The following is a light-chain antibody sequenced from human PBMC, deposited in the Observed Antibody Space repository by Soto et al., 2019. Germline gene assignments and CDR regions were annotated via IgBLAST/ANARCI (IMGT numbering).Light chain of an antibody. J-gene: IGKJ4*01. CDR1: QSVSSY. CDR3: QQRSNWPPLT. Sequence: EIVLTQSPATLSLSPGERASLSCRASQSVSSYLAWYQQKPGQAPRLLIYGASIRATGIPARFSGSGSGTAFTLTISSLEHEDVSVYYCQQRSNWPPLTFGGGTKVEIK. CDR2: GAS. V-gene: IGKV3-11*01.